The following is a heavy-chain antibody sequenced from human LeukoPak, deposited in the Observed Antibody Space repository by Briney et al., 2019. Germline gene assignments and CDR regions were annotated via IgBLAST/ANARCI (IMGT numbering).Heavy chain of an antibody. Sequence: SVKVSCKASGGTFSSYAISWVRQAPGQGLEWMGGIIPIFGTANYAQKFQGRVTITTDESTSTAYMELSSLRSEDTAVYYCASLMGGSSSSDYWGQGTLVTVSS. V-gene: IGHV1-69*05. CDR3: ASLMGGSSSSDY. CDR2: IIPIFGTA. D-gene: IGHD6-6*01. J-gene: IGHJ4*02. CDR1: GGTFSSYA.